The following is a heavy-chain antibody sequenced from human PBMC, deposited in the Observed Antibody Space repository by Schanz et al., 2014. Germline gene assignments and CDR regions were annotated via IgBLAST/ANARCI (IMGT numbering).Heavy chain of an antibody. CDR2: ISSRSSHI. D-gene: IGHD2-21*02. V-gene: IGHV3-21*01. CDR1: GFTASSHS. Sequence: EVQLLESGGGLVQPGGSLRLSCGVSGFTASSHSMNWVRQAPGKGLEWVSSISSRSSHIYYADSVKGRFTVSRDNAKNSVYLQMNGLRVEDTAVYYCVRERTIYGGNSCFFDHWGQGTLVTVSS. J-gene: IGHJ4*02. CDR3: VRERTIYGGNSCFFDH.